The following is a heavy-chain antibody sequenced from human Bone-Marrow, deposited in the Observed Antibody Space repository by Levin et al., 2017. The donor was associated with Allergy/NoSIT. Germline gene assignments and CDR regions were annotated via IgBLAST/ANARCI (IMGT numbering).Heavy chain of an antibody. V-gene: IGHV2-5*02. CDR2: IYWDDDK. Sequence: SGPTLVKPTQTLTLTCTFSGFSLTASPVGVAWIRQPPGKALEWLAVIYWDDDKRYSPSLKNRLTITKDTSRNQVVLTMTNMDSVDTATYFCAHRRDYNGQRNEGYFDYWGQGTLVTASS. D-gene: IGHD1-1*01. CDR3: AHRRDYNGQRNEGYFDY. J-gene: IGHJ4*02. CDR1: GFSLTASPVG.